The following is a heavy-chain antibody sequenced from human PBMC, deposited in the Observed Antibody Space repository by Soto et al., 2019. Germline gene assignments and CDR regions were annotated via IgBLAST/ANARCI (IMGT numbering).Heavy chain of an antibody. CDR3: ARVVTADDAFDV. D-gene: IGHD2-21*02. J-gene: IGHJ3*01. Sequence: SETLSLTCTVSGGSISSGDYYWNWIRQTPGKGLEWIGDIFFRGSTHYNPSLKSRVFISVDTSKNQSSLRLASVTAADTAVYYCARVVTADDAFDVWGQGTTVTVSS. CDR1: GGSISSGDYY. V-gene: IGHV4-30-4*08. CDR2: IFFRGST.